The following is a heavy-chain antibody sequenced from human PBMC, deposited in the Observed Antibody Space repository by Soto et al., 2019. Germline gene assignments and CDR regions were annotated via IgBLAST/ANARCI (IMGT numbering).Heavy chain of an antibody. V-gene: IGHV3-74*01. D-gene: IGHD6-19*01. CDR3: ARGSNGWSGIDY. Sequence: VQLVESGGGLVQPGGSLGLSCTASGFTFSNYWMYWVRQAPGKGLVWVSRISGDGSSTNYEDSVKGRFTISRDNAKNTLYLQMNSLRAEDTAVYHCARGSNGWSGIDYWGQGILVTVS. CDR1: GFTFSNYW. CDR2: ISGDGSST. J-gene: IGHJ4*02.